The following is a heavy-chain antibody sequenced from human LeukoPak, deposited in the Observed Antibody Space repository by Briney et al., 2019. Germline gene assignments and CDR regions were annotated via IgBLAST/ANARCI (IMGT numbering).Heavy chain of an antibody. V-gene: IGHV1-8*03. J-gene: IGHJ6*03. D-gene: IGHD5-18*01. CDR1: GYTFTSYD. CDR3: ARGPGYSYGLWGANYYYYYMDV. CDR2: MNPNSGNT. Sequence: ASVKVSCKASGYTFTSYDINWVRQATGQGLEWMGWMNPNSGNTGYAQKFQGRVTITRNTSISTAYMELSSLRSEDTAVYYCARGPGYSYGLWGANYYYYYMDVWGKGTTVTASS.